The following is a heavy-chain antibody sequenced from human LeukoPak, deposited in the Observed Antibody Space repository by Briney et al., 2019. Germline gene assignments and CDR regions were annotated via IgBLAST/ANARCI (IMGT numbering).Heavy chain of an antibody. CDR1: GFTFSTYS. V-gene: IGHV3-23*01. D-gene: IGHD6-13*01. CDR3: AKSHASGSSWFVSNDY. J-gene: IGHJ4*02. Sequence: GGSLRLSCAVSGFTFSTYSMSWVRQAPGKGLEWVSAISGSGGRSYYADSVKGRFTISRDNSKNTVYLQMNSLRADDTAVYYCAKSHASGSSWFVSNDYWGQGTLVTVSS. CDR2: ISGSGGRS.